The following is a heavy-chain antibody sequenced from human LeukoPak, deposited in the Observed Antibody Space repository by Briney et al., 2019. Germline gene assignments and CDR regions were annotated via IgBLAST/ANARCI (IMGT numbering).Heavy chain of an antibody. V-gene: IGHV3-21*01. CDR2: ISSSSSYI. CDR1: GFTLSSYS. Sequence: GGSLRLSCAASGFTLSSYSMNWVRQAPGKGLEWVSSISSSSSYIYYADSVKGRFTISRDNAKNSLYLQMNSLRAEDTAVYYCARLFSVAPYCSNTSCYSNEFDYWGQGTLVTVSS. D-gene: IGHD2-2*01. J-gene: IGHJ4*02. CDR3: ARLFSVAPYCSNTSCYSNEFDY.